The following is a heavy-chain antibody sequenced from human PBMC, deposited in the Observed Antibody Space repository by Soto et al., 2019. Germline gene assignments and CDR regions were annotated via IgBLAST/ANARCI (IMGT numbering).Heavy chain of an antibody. CDR3: ATDLESGYRNYYYYMDV. V-gene: IGHV6-1*01. D-gene: IGHD2-2*03. CDR1: GDSVSSNTAA. J-gene: IGHJ6*03. CDR2: TYFRSRWYN. Sequence: SQTLSLTCAISGDSVSSNTAAWHWIRQSPSRGLEWLGRTYFRSRWYNDYAVSVKSRITINADTSRNQFSLHLNSVSPEDTAVYYCATDLESGYRNYYYYMDVWGKGPTVTVSS.